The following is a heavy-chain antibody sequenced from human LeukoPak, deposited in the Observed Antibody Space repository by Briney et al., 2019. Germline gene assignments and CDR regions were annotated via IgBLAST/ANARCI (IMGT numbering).Heavy chain of an antibody. CDR2: IYPRDSDT. CDR1: GYTFTKNW. D-gene: IGHD6-25*01. Sequence: GESLKISCQGSGYTFTKNWIGWVRQMPGGGLEWMGIIYPRDSDTRYSPSFQGQITVSAAGSISTAYLQWGSLKASDTAMYYCARVSSGAFDIWGQGTMVTVPS. CDR3: ARVSSGAFDI. J-gene: IGHJ3*02. V-gene: IGHV5-51*01.